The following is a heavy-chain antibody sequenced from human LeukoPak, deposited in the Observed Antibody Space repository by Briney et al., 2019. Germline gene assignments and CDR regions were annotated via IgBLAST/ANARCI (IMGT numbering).Heavy chain of an antibody. CDR2: IYYSGST. J-gene: IGHJ4*02. D-gene: IGHD1-26*01. CDR1: GGSITNYY. V-gene: IGHV4-59*08. CDR3: VRHFAPFRLGPHFDY. Sequence: PSETLPLTCSVSGGSITNYYWSWIRQPPGRGLEWIGYIYYSGSTHYNPSLKSRVTISVDTSRNQFSLNLTSMTAADTAVYYCVRHFAPFRLGPHFDYWGQGSLVTVSS.